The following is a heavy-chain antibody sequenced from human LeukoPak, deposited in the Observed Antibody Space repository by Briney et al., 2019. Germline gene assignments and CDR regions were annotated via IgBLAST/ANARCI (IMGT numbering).Heavy chain of an antibody. D-gene: IGHD6-19*01. CDR2: IYHSGNT. CDR1: GYSISSDYY. V-gene: IGHV4-38-2*02. CDR3: ARAGYSNGLGY. J-gene: IGHJ4*02. Sequence: SETPSLTCSVSGYSISSDYYWGWIRPPPGKGLEWIGSIYHSGNTYYNPSLKSRVTIFIDTSKNQFSLKLNSVTAADTAVYYCARAGYSNGLGYWGQGTLVTVSS.